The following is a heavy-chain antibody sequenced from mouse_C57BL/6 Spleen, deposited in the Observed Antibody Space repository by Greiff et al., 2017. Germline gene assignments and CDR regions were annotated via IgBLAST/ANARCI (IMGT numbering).Heavy chain of an antibody. D-gene: IGHD4-1*01. CDR3: ATLRTGTGFAY. J-gene: IGHJ3*01. Sequence: QVQLQQSGAELMKPGASVKLSCKATGYTFTGYWIEWVKQRPGHGLEWIGEILPGSGSTNYNEKFKGKATFTADTSSNTAYMQLSSLTTEDSAIYYCATLRTGTGFAYWGQGTLVTVSA. CDR1: GYTFTGYW. CDR2: ILPGSGST. V-gene: IGHV1-9*01.